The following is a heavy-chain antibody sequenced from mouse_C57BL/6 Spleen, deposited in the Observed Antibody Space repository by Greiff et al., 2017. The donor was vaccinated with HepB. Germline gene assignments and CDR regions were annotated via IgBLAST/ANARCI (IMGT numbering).Heavy chain of an antibody. Sequence: EVMLVESGEGLVKPGGSLKLSCAASGFTFSSYAMSWVRQTPEKRLEWVAYISSGGDYIYYADTVKGRFTISRDNARNTLYLQMSSLKSEDTAMYYCTRVYYGSNWYFDVWGTGTTVTVSS. D-gene: IGHD1-1*01. CDR2: ISSGGDYI. J-gene: IGHJ1*03. CDR3: TRVYYGSNWYFDV. CDR1: GFTFSSYA. V-gene: IGHV5-9-1*02.